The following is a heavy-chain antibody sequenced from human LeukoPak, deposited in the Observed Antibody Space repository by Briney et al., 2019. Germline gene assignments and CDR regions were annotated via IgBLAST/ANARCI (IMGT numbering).Heavy chain of an antibody. CDR1: GFTFSNHW. Sequence: GGSLRLSCAASGFTFSNHWMHWVRQAPGQGLVWVSRINRDGSSTSYADSVKGRFTFSRDNAKNTVYLQMSSLRAEDTAVYYCPRGGSYSQGDYWGQGTRVTVAS. V-gene: IGHV3-74*01. CDR2: INRDGSST. J-gene: IGHJ4*02. CDR3: PRGGSYSQGDY. D-gene: IGHD4-11*01.